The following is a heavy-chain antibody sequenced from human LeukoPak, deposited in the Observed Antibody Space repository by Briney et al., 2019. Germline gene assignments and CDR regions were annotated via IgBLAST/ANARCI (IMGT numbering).Heavy chain of an antibody. J-gene: IGHJ6*03. CDR1: NGSISSYH. V-gene: IGHV4-4*07. D-gene: IGHD3-16*01. CDR3: ARDQKVPNNNYGCYYYMDV. CDR2: IFPSGST. Sequence: SETLSLTCTVSNGSISSYHWSWIRQPAEKGLEWIGRIFPSGSTRYNTSLKSRVTISVDRSKNQFSLKVTSVTAADTAVYYCARDQKVPNNNYGCYYYMDVWGKGTTVTVSS.